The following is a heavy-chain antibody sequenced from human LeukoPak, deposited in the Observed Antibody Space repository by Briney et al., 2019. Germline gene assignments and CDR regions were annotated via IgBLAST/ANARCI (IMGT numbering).Heavy chain of an antibody. Sequence: ASVKVSCNASGDTFSSYAINWVRQAPGQGLERMGEIIPMFGTTNYAQEFQGRDTVTADESTSTAYMELSSLRSEDTAVYYCAKNSSTRYTYWYFDLWGRGTLVTVSS. CDR3: AKNSSTRYTYWYFDL. CDR2: IIPMFGTT. D-gene: IGHD2-2*01. CDR1: GDTFSSYA. V-gene: IGHV1-69*13. J-gene: IGHJ2*01.